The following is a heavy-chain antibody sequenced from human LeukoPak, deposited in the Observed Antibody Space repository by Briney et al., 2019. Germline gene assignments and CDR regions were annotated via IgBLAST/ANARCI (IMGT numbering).Heavy chain of an antibody. CDR1: GSTYTNNY. CDR3: ARVNRELLREISIDY. J-gene: IGHJ4*02. CDR2: INPSGGST. V-gene: IGHV1-46*01. Sequence: ASVKVSCKASGSTYTNNYMHWVRQAPGQGLEWMGIINPSGGSTRYAQKFQGRVTVTRDTSTSTVYMELSSLRSEDTAVYYCARVNRELLREISIDYWGQGTLVTVSS. D-gene: IGHD1-26*01.